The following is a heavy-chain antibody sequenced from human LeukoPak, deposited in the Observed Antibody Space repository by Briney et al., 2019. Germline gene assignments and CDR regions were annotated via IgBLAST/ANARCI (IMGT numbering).Heavy chain of an antibody. CDR2: IHSGGTA. CDR1: GFTVSGHY. CDR3: ARGGLGGEALEV. Sequence: GGSLRLSCAASGFTVSGHYMSWVRQAPGKGLEWVSVIHSGGTAYYADSVKGRFTISRDNSKNTPFLQLNSLRPEDTALYYCARGGLGGEALEVWGQGTMVTVSS. V-gene: IGHV3-66*02. D-gene: IGHD3-10*01. J-gene: IGHJ3*01.